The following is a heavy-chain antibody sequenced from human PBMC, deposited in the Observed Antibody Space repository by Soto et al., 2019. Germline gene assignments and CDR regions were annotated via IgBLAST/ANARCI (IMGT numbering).Heavy chain of an antibody. CDR3: ARVGWVSSSGYYYYYYMDV. D-gene: IGHD6-6*01. J-gene: IGHJ6*03. Sequence: GGSLRLSCAASGFTFSSYSMNWVRQAPGKGLEWVSSISSSISYIYYADSVKGRFTISRDNAKNSLYLQMNSLRAEDTAVFYCARVGWVSSSGYYYYYYMDVWGKGTTVTVSS. CDR2: ISSSISYI. CDR1: GFTFSSYS. V-gene: IGHV3-21*01.